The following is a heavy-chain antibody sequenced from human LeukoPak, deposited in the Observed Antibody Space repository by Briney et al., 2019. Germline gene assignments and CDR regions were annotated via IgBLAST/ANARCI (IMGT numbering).Heavy chain of an antibody. Sequence: GAAVNVSCKASGGTFISYAISWVRQAPGQGLEWMGGIIPLYGTTNYAQKFQDRVTITAEESTNTAYMQLTSLTSEDTAVYYCARDQTYYYGSGRNWFDPWGQGTLVTVSS. CDR3: ARDQTYYYGSGRNWFDP. J-gene: IGHJ5*02. CDR2: IIPLYGTT. D-gene: IGHD3-10*01. V-gene: IGHV1-69*13. CDR1: GGTFISYA.